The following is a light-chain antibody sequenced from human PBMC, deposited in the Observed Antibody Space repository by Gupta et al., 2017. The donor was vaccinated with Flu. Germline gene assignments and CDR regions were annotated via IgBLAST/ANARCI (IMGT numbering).Light chain of an antibody. CDR3: QTWVAGFWV. Sequence: QLVLTQSPPASASLGDPVKLTCNLSGGHSNYDIAWHQQHPEKGLRFLMNVDTGGSHIKGDGIPDRFSGYGSGADRYLTISSLQSEDEADYFCQTWVAGFWVFGGGTKLTVL. CDR1: GGHSNYD. J-gene: IGLJ3*02. CDR2: VDTGGSH. V-gene: IGLV4-69*01.